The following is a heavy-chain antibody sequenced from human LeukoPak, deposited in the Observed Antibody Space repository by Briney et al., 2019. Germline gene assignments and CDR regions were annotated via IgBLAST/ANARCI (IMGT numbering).Heavy chain of an antibody. CDR3: ARESWTVAGSFDY. J-gene: IGHJ4*02. CDR1: GFTFSSYS. CDR2: ISSSSSYI. V-gene: IGHV3-21*01. D-gene: IGHD6-19*01. Sequence: PGGSLRLSRAASGFTFSSYSMNWVRQAPGKGLEWVSSISSSSSYIYYADSVKGRFTISRDNAKNSLYLQMNSLRAEDTAVYYCARESWTVAGSFDYWGQGTLVTVSS.